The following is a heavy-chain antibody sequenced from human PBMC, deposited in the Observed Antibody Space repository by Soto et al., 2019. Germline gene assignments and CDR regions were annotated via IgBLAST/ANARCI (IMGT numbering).Heavy chain of an antibody. CDR2: IYYSGST. CDR3: ASSSWHLADY. J-gene: IGHJ4*02. V-gene: IGHV4-39*01. CDR1: GGSISSSSYY. D-gene: IGHD6-13*01. Sequence: SETLSLTCTVSGGSISSSSYYWGWIRQPPGKGLEWIGSIYYSGSTYYNPSLKSRVTISVDTSKNQLSLKLSSVTAADTAVYYCASSSWHLADYWGQGTLVTVSS.